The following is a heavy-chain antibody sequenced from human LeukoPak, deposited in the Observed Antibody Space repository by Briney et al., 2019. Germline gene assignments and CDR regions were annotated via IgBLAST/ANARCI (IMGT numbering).Heavy chain of an antibody. D-gene: IGHD3-10*01. J-gene: IGHJ4*02. V-gene: IGHV1-58*02. CDR2: IVVGSGNT. Sequence: SVKVSCKASGFTFTSCAMQWVRQARGQRLAWIGWIVVGSGNTNYAQKFQERVTITRDMSTSTAYMELSSLRSEDTAVYYCAAEGWFGELLFDYWGQGTLVTVSS. CDR1: GFTFTSCA. CDR3: AAEGWFGELLFDY.